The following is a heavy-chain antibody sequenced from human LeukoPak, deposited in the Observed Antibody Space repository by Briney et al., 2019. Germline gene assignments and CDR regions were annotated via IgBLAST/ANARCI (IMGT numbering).Heavy chain of an antibody. CDR2: IYYSGST. Sequence: PSETLSLTCTVSGGSISSYYWSWIRQPPGKGLEWIGYIYYSGSTTYNPSLKSRVTISVDTSKNQFSLKLSSVTAADTAVYYCARPSPPWAFDIWGQGTMVTVSS. CDR3: ARPSPPWAFDI. V-gene: IGHV4-59*01. J-gene: IGHJ3*02. CDR1: GGSISSYY.